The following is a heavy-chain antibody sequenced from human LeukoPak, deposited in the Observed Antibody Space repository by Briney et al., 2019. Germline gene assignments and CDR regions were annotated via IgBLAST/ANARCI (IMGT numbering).Heavy chain of an antibody. CDR2: IWYDGSNK. J-gene: IGHJ4*02. V-gene: IGHV3-33*01. D-gene: IGHD3-22*01. CDR1: GFTFSSYG. Sequence: GGSLRLSCAASGFTFSSYGMHWVRQAPGKGLEWVAVIWYDGSNKYYADSVKGRFTISRDNSKNTLYLQMNSLRAEDTAVYYCARDQFYYNSGGYFSHWGQGTLVTVSS. CDR3: ARDQFYYNSGGYFSH.